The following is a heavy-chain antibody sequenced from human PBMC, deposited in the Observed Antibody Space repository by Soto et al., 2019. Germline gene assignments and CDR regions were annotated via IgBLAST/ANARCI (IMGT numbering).Heavy chain of an antibody. J-gene: IGHJ4*02. V-gene: IGHV5-51*01. CDR2: IYPGDSDT. CDR1: GFTFTSYW. Sequence: PGESLKISCKGSGFTFTSYWIAWVRQMPGKGLEWMGIIYPGDSDTSYSPSCQGQVTISADKSINTAYLHWSSLKASDTAIYYCAKHEGYCSTTTCSNFDYWAREPWSPSPQ. CDR3: AKHEGYCSTTTCSNFDY. D-gene: IGHD2-2*01.